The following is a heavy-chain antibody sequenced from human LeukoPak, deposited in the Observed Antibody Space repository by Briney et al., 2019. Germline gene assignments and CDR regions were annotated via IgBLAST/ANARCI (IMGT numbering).Heavy chain of an antibody. CDR2: ISYDGSNK. Sequence: GGSLRLSCAASGFTFSSLVMHWVRQAPGKGLEWVAVISYDGSNKYYADSVKGRFTISRDNSKNTLYLQMNSLRAEDTAVYYCARDSVYGSGSYTFDYWGQGTLVTVSS. CDR3: ARDSVYGSGSYTFDY. D-gene: IGHD3-10*01. V-gene: IGHV3-30*03. CDR1: GFTFSSLV. J-gene: IGHJ4*02.